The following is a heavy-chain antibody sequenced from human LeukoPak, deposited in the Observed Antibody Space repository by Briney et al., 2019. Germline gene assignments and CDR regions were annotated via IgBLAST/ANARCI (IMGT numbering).Heavy chain of an antibody. D-gene: IGHD1-26*01. CDR2: IYHSGST. CDR3: ATKGGVVGATNFDY. CDR1: GGSISSGDYY. J-gene: IGHJ4*02. Sequence: SQTLSLTCTVSGGSISSGDYYWIWIRQPPGKGLEGIGYIYHSGSTYYNPSLKSRVTISVDTSKNQFSLKLSSVTAADTAVYYCATKGGVVGATNFDYWGQGTLVTVSS. V-gene: IGHV4-30-4*08.